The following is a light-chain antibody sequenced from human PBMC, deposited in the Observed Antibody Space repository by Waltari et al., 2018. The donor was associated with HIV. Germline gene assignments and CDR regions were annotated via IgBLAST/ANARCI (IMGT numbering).Light chain of an antibody. J-gene: IGLJ3*02. V-gene: IGLV2-23*02. Sequence: QSALTQPASVSGSPGQSITISCTGTSSNIGRYNLVSWYQQHPGKAPQLMVYEVNKRTSGISNRFSGSKAGNTASLTISGLQAEDEADYYCCSFARSSTWVFGGGTKLSVL. CDR1: SSNIGRYNL. CDR3: CSFARSSTWV. CDR2: EVN.